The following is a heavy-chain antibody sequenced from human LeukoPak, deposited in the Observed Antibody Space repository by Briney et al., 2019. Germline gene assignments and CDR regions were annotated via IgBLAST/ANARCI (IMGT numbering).Heavy chain of an antibody. Sequence: SETPSLTCTVSGDSVSSSNFFWGWIRQPPGKGLEWIGSFHYGGSAFYNPSLKSRVTISVDTSNNHFSLKLTSVTAADSAVYYCARHEYQVFPPANWFDPWGQGTLVTVSS. CDR2: FHYGGSA. V-gene: IGHV4-39*02. J-gene: IGHJ5*02. D-gene: IGHD6-6*01. CDR3: ARHEYQVFPPANWFDP. CDR1: GDSVSSSNFF.